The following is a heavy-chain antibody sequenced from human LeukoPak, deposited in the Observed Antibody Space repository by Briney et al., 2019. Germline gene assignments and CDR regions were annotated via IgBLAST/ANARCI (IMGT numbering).Heavy chain of an antibody. D-gene: IGHD3-22*01. CDR2: IGSNGVNK. CDR3: ARANVPDYYDASGYSDWFDP. CDR1: GFTFSSEA. J-gene: IGHJ5*02. V-gene: IGHV3-64*01. Sequence: PGGALRLSCVAPGFTFSSEAMHWVRQAPGKGLEYVSSIGSNGVNKYYANSVKARFTVSRDNSRSTVYLQMASLKPEDSAVYYCARANVPDYYDASGYSDWFDPWGQGTLVTVST.